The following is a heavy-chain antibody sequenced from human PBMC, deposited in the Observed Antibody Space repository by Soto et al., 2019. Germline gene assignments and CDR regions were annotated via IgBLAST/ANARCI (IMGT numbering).Heavy chain of an antibody. D-gene: IGHD1-26*01. Sequence: EVQLLESGGGLVQPGGSLRLSCAASGITFSNYAMSWVRQAPGKGLEWVSAISGSGGSTYYADSVKGRFTISRDNSKNTVSLQMNSLRVEDTAVYYCSRASSGSYYEFDYWGQGTLVTVSS. CDR1: GITFSNYA. J-gene: IGHJ4*02. V-gene: IGHV3-23*01. CDR3: SRASSGSYYEFDY. CDR2: ISGSGGST.